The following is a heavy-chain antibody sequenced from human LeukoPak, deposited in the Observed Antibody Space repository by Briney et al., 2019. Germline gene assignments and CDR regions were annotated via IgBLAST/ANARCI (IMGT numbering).Heavy chain of an antibody. CDR1: GFTFSSYS. CDR2: ISSSSSTI. Sequence: GGSLRLSCAASGFTFSSYSMNWVRQAPGKGLEWVSYISSSSSTIYYADSVKGRFTISRDNAKNSLYLQMNSLRAEDTAVYYCARVSGSYYDAFDIWGQGTMVTVSS. V-gene: IGHV3-48*04. J-gene: IGHJ3*02. CDR3: ARVSGSYYDAFDI. D-gene: IGHD1-26*01.